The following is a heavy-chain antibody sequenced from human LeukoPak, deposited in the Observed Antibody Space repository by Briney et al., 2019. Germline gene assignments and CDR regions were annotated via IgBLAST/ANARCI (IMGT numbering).Heavy chain of an antibody. D-gene: IGHD4-23*01. Sequence: SVKVSCKASGGTFSSYAISWVRQAPGQGLEWMGGIIPIFGTANYAQKFQGRLTMTRDTSTSTVYMELSSLRSEDTAVYYCARRNYGGNGGAMDVWGQGTTVTVS. CDR2: IIPIFGTA. J-gene: IGHJ6*02. CDR3: ARRNYGGNGGAMDV. CDR1: GGTFSSYA. V-gene: IGHV1-69*05.